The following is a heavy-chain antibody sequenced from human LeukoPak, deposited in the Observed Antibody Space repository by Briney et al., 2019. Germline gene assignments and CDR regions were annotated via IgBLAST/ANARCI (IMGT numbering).Heavy chain of an antibody. Sequence: GGSLRLSCAASGFTFSSYWMSWVRQAPGKGLEWVANIKQDGSEKYYVDSVKGRFTISRDNAKNSLYLQMNSLRAEDTAVYYCARGPSKERDHWFDPWGQGTLVTVSS. D-gene: IGHD2/OR15-2a*01. J-gene: IGHJ5*02. CDR3: ARGPSKERDHWFDP. CDR1: GFTFSSYW. CDR2: IKQDGSEK. V-gene: IGHV3-7*04.